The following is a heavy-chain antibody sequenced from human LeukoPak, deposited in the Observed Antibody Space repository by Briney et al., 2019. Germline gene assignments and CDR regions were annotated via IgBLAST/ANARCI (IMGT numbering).Heavy chain of an antibody. CDR3: ARCTSTSCYNFDY. V-gene: IGHV4-61*09. J-gene: IGHJ4*02. D-gene: IGHD2-2*02. CDR2: IYSTGTT. Sequence: SETLSLTCTVSGGSINSGSYYWNWIRQSAGKGLEWIGHIYSTGTTDCNPSLKSRVTISLDTSKNQFSLKLNSVTAADTAVYYCARCTSTSCYNFDYWGQGTLLTVSS. CDR1: GGSINSGSYY.